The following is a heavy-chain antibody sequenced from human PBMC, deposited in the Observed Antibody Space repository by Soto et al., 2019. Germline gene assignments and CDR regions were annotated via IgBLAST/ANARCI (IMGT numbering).Heavy chain of an antibody. Sequence: PSETLSLTCTVSGGSISSYYWSWIRQPAGKGLEWIGRIYTSGSTNYSPSFQGHVTISADKSISTAYLQWSSLKASDTAMYYCARQEIAAAGTFDYWGQGTLVTVSS. D-gene: IGHD6-13*01. J-gene: IGHJ4*01. CDR2: IYTSGST. CDR1: GGSISSYY. V-gene: IGHV4-4*07. CDR3: ARQEIAAAGTFDY.